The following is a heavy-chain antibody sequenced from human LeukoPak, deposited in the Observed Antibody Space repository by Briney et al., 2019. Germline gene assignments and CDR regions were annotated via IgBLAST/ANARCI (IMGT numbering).Heavy chain of an antibody. D-gene: IGHD6-13*01. V-gene: IGHV3-21*01. CDR3: ARESDYSSSWYGSGEFDY. CDR1: GFTFSSYS. Sequence: GGSLRLSCAASGFTFSSYSMNWVRQAPGKGLEWVLSISSSSSYIYYADSVKGRFTISRDNAKNSLYLQMNSLRAEDTAVYYCARESDYSSSWYGSGEFDYWGQGTLVTVSS. J-gene: IGHJ4*02. CDR2: ISSSSSYI.